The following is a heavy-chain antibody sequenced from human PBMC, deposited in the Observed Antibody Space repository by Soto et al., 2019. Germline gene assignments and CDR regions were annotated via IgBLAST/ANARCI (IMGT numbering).Heavy chain of an antibody. D-gene: IGHD3-22*01. CDR1: GFTLSNYA. Sequence: EVQLLESGGGSVQPGGSLRLSCAASGFTLSNYAMSWVRQAPGKGLEWVSAISISGGSTYYADSVKGRFTISRDSSKNTSYLQMNSLRAEDTAVYYCAKDLRDSSGYYYYIDSWGQGILVTVSS. V-gene: IGHV3-23*01. CDR3: AKDLRDSSGYYYYIDS. CDR2: ISISGGST. J-gene: IGHJ4*02.